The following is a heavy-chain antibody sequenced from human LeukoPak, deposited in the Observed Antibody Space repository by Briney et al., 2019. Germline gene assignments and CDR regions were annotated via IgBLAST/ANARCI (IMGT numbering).Heavy chain of an antibody. Sequence: GGSLRLSCATSGFSFTNCGMHWGRQPPGKGLEWVAFIRFDGSDKYYAESVKGRFTISRDNSKNTLYLQMNSLRPEDTGVYYCVKDSRGGSYLGPTEYWGQGTLVTVSS. V-gene: IGHV3-30*02. CDR2: IRFDGSDK. D-gene: IGHD1-26*01. J-gene: IGHJ4*02. CDR3: VKDSRGGSYLGPTEY. CDR1: GFSFTNCG.